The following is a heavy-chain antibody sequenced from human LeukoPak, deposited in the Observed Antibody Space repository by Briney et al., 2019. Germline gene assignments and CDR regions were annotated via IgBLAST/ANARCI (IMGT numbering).Heavy chain of an antibody. Sequence: GGSLRLSCTASGFIFSDYAMSWVRQAPGKGLEWVSSILSGGDTASYADPVRGRFTISRHNSKNTLYLQMNSLRAEDTAIYYCAKDLISPRRVGSSEKLDYWGQGTLVTASS. D-gene: IGHD3-10*01. J-gene: IGHJ4*02. CDR1: GFIFSDYA. V-gene: IGHV3-23*01. CDR2: ILSGGDTA. CDR3: AKDLISPRRVGSSEKLDY.